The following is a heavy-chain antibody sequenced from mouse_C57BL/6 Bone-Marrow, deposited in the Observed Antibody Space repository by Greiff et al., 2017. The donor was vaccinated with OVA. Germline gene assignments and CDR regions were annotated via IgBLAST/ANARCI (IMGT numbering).Heavy chain of an antibody. CDR2: ISNLAYSI. J-gene: IGHJ1*03. CDR3: ARQGGYYRSPWYFDV. Sequence: EVKLVESGGGLVQPGGSLKLSCAASGFTFSDYGMAWVRQAPRKGPEWVAFISNLAYSIYYADTVTGRFTISRENAKNTLYLEMSSLRSEDTAMYYCARQGGYYRSPWYFDVWGTGTTVTVSS. V-gene: IGHV5-15*01. CDR1: GFTFSDYG. D-gene: IGHD2-3*01.